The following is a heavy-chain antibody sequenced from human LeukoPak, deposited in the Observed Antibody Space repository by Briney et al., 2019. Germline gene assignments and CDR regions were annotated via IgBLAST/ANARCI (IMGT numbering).Heavy chain of an antibody. CDR2: IYSGGST. CDR1: GFAVSSNY. Sequence: GGSLRLSCAASGFAVSSNYMSWVRQAPGKGLEWVSVIYSGGSTYYADSVKGRFTISRDNSKNTLYLQMNSLRAEDTAVYYCARVWDSRSSAWGQGTLVTVSS. D-gene: IGHD3-22*01. CDR3: ARVWDSRSSA. J-gene: IGHJ5*02. V-gene: IGHV3-66*01.